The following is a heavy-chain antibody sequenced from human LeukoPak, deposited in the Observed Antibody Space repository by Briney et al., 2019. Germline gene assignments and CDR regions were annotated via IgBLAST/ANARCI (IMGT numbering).Heavy chain of an antibody. CDR3: ARDPSGGFRWYSDL. CDR1: GDSVSSSSAT. Sequence: SQTLSLTCGISGDSVSSSSATWNWFRQSPSRGLEWLGRTYYKSKWYNDYAVSVKSRITISPDTSRNQFSLQLSSVTPDDTAVHYCARDPSGGFRWYSDLWGRGTLVTVSS. V-gene: IGHV6-1*01. D-gene: IGHD2-15*01. CDR2: TYYKSKWYN. J-gene: IGHJ2*01.